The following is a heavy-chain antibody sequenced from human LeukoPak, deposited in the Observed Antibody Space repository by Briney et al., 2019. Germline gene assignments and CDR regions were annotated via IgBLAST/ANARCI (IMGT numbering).Heavy chain of an antibody. CDR3: AKDWNYDSSGLYYFDY. CDR1: GFTVSSNY. V-gene: IGHV3-23*01. J-gene: IGHJ4*02. D-gene: IGHD3-22*01. CDR2: ISPSGSST. Sequence: PGGSLRLSCAASGFTVSSNYMSWVRQAPGKGLEWVSGISPSGSSTYYADSVEGRFTVSRDNSKNTLYLQMNSLRAEDTAVYYYAKDWNYDSSGLYYFDYWGQGTLVTVSS.